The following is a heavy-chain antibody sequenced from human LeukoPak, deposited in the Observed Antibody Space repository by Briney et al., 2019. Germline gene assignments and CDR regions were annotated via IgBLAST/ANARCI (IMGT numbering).Heavy chain of an antibody. V-gene: IGHV4-39*06. Sequence: SETLSLTCTVSGGSISSSSYYWGWIRQPPGKGLEWIGSIYYSGSTYYNPSLKSRVTISVDTSKNQFPLKLSSVTAADTAVYYCASEYSSSPRDWGRGTLVTVSS. CDR1: GGSISSSSYY. J-gene: IGHJ4*02. CDR2: IYYSGST. D-gene: IGHD6-6*01. CDR3: ASEYSSSPRD.